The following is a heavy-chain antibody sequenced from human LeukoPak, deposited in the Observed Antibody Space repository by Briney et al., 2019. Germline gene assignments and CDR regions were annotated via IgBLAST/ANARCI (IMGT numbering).Heavy chain of an antibody. J-gene: IGHJ4*02. Sequence: GRSLRLSCAASGFTFDDYAMHWVRQAPGKGLEWVSLISGDGGSTYYADSVKGRFTISRDNSKNSLYLQMNSLRTEDTALYYCATLSSEGFDYWGQGTLVTVSS. CDR2: ISGDGGST. CDR3: ATLSSEGFDY. CDR1: GFTFDDYA. V-gene: IGHV3-43*02. D-gene: IGHD3-22*01.